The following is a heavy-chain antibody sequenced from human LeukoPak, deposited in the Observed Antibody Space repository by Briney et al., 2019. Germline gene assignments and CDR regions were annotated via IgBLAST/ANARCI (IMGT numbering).Heavy chain of an antibody. V-gene: IGHV3-30*19. CDR1: GFTFSSYG. CDR3: ARDPRMLATYYFDY. J-gene: IGHJ4*02. Sequence: GRSLRLSCAASGFTFSSYGMHWVRQAPGKGLEWVAVISYDGSNKYYADSVKGRFTISRDNSKNTLYLQMNSLRAEDTAVYYCARDPRMLATYYFDYWGQGTLVTVSS. D-gene: IGHD3-16*01. CDR2: ISYDGSNK.